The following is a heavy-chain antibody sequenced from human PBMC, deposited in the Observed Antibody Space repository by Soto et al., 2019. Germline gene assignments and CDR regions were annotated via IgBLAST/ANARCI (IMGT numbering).Heavy chain of an antibody. J-gene: IGHJ6*02. CDR3: ARGYSSSWTVLYYGMDV. D-gene: IGHD6-13*01. Sequence: SVKVCCKASGGTFSSYAISWVRQAPGQGLEWMGGIIPIFGTANYAQKFQGRVTITADKSTSTAYMELSSLRSEDTAVYYCARGYSSSWTVLYYGMDVWGQGTTVTVSS. V-gene: IGHV1-69*06. CDR2: IIPIFGTA. CDR1: GGTFSSYA.